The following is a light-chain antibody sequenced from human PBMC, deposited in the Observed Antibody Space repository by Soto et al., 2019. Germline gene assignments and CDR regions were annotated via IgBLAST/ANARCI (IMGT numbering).Light chain of an antibody. CDR1: QSVSSNH. CDR3: QQYGSSTYT. J-gene: IGKJ2*01. CDR2: GAS. V-gene: IGKV3-20*01. Sequence: EIVLTQSPGSLSLSPRERATLSCRASQSVSSNHLAWYQQEPGQAPRLLIYGASRRATGIPDRFSGSGSGTDFTLNISRLEPEDFAVYYCQQYGSSTYTFGQGTKVEIK.